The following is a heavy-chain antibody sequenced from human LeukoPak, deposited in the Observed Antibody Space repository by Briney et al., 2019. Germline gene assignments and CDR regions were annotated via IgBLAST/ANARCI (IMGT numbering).Heavy chain of an antibody. V-gene: IGHV3-48*03. Sequence: GGSLRLSCATSGFTFSNYEMNWVRQAPGKGREWVSYITTSGGIKSYADSVKGRFTISRDNAKNSVYLQINSLRAEGTAVYYCARDGAVDSSGWYVDYWGQGTLVTVSS. CDR3: ARDGAVDSSGWYVDY. CDR1: GFTFSNYE. CDR2: ITTSGGIK. J-gene: IGHJ4*02. D-gene: IGHD6-19*01.